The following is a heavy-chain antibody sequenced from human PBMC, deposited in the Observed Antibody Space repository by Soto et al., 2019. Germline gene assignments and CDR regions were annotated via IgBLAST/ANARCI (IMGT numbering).Heavy chain of an antibody. V-gene: IGHV3-23*01. J-gene: IGHJ5*02. CDR2: ISGSGAST. CDR3: ARGDWFHP. Sequence: PGGSLRLSCAASGFTFSNYAMTWVRQAPGMGLEWVSVISGSGASTYYADSVKGRFTISRDNSKNTLYLQMNSLRAEDTAVYYCARGDWFHPWGQGTLVTVSS. CDR1: GFTFSNYA.